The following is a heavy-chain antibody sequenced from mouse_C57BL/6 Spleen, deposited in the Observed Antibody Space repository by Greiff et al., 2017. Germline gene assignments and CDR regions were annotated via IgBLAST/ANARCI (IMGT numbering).Heavy chain of an antibody. D-gene: IGHD1-1*01. V-gene: IGHV1-39*01. CDR1: GYSFTDYN. CDR2: LNPNYGTT. CDR3: ARATTVVAPGDY. J-gene: IGHJ2*01. Sequence: EVQLQQSGPELVKPGASVKISCKASGYSFTDYNMNWVKQSNGQSLAWIGVLNPNYGTTSYKQKFKGKATLTVDQSSSTAYMQLNSLTSEDSAVYYCARATTVVAPGDYWGQGTTLTVSS.